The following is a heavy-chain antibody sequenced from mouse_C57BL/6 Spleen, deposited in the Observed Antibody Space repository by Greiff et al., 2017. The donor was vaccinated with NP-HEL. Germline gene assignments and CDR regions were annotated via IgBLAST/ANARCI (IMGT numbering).Heavy chain of an antibody. J-gene: IGHJ2*01. V-gene: IGHV1-19*01. CDR3: ARGDWDGHYFDY. CDR1: GYTFTDYY. CDR2: INPYNGGT. D-gene: IGHD4-1*01. Sequence: EVQLQQSGPVLVKPGASVKMSCKASGYTFTDYYMNWVKQSHGKSLEWIGVINPYNGGTSYNQKFKGKATLTVDKSSSTAYMELNSLTSEDSAVYYCARGDWDGHYFDYWGQGTTLTVSS.